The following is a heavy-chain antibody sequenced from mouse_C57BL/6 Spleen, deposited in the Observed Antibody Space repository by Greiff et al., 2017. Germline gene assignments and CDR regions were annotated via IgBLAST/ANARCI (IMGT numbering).Heavy chain of an antibody. Sequence: EVKVVESGGDLVKPGGSLKLSCAASGFTFSSYGLSWVRQTPDKRLEWVSTISSGGSYTYYPGSVKGRFTISRDNAKNTLYLQMSSLKSEDTAMYYCARGYGNYLGYWGQGTTHTVSS. CDR3: ARGYGNYLGY. D-gene: IGHD2-1*01. CDR1: GFTFSSYG. CDR2: ISSGGSYT. J-gene: IGHJ2*01. V-gene: IGHV5-6*01.